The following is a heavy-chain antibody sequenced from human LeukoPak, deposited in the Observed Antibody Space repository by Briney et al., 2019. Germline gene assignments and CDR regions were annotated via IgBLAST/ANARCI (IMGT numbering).Heavy chain of an antibody. J-gene: IGHJ5*02. CDR2: TYYSGST. CDR3: ARAQGVYYGSGSYYSTNWFDP. D-gene: IGHD3-10*01. CDR1: GGSISSYY. Sequence: KPSETLSLTCTVSGGSISSYYWSWIRQPPGKGLEWIGYTYYSGSTNYNPSLKSRVTISVDTSKNQFSLKLSSVTAADTAVYYCARAQGVYYGSGSYYSTNWFDPWGQGTLVTVSS. V-gene: IGHV4-59*01.